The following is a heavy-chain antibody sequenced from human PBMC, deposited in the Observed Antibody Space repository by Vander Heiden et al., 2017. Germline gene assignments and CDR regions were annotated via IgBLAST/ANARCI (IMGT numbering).Heavy chain of an antibody. D-gene: IGHD1-1*01. J-gene: IGHJ4*02. CDR3: ARVGVSGWYDVGY. CDR2: IHHSGSA. CDR1: GDSISSDNW. Sequence: QVQLQESGPGLVQPSGTLSLTCAVSGDSISSDNWWNWVRQPPGKGLEWIGEIHHSGSANYNPSLKSRVTISLDKPKNQFSLKVNYVNAADTAVYYCARVGVSGWYDVGYWVQGTLVTVSS. V-gene: IGHV4-4*02.